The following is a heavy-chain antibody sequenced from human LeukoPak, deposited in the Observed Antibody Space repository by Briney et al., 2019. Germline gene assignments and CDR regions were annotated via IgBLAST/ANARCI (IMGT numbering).Heavy chain of an antibody. V-gene: IGHV3-53*01. CDR3: ATYRQVLLPFES. Sequence: GGSLRLSCAASGFTVSSNYMSWVRQAPGKGLEWVSVIYSGGSTYYADSVKGRFTISRDNSKNTLYLQMNSLRAEDTAIYYCATYRQVLLPFESWGQGTLATVSS. J-gene: IGHJ4*02. D-gene: IGHD2-8*02. CDR1: GFTVSSNY. CDR2: IYSGGST.